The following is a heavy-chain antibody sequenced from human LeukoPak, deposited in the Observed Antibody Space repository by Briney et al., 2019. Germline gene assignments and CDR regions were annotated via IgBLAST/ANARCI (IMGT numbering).Heavy chain of an antibody. D-gene: IGHD4-11*01. J-gene: IGHJ4*02. CDR1: GFIFSSYW. V-gene: IGHV3-7*05. CDR2: IKQDGSEK. Sequence: QTGGSLRLSCAASGFIFSSYWMSWVRQAPGKGLEWVANIKQDGSEKYYVDSVKGRFTISRDNAKNSLYLQMNSLRAEDTAVYYCARDPQTTTVTSYFDYWGQGTLVTVSP. CDR3: ARDPQTTTVTSYFDY.